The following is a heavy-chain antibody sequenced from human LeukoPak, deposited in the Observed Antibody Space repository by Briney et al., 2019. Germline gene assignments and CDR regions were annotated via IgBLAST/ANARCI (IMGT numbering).Heavy chain of an antibody. V-gene: IGHV3-53*01. CDR3: ARYCSDISCYSFDV. D-gene: IGHD2-2*01. CDR1: GFTVSSDY. J-gene: IGHJ3*01. Sequence: GGSLRLSCAASGFTVSSDYMSWVRQAPGKGLEWASVIYTGGSTYYADSVKGRFTISRDNSKNTLCLQMNSLRAEDTAVYYCARYCSDISCYSFDVWGQGTMVTVSS. CDR2: IYTGGST.